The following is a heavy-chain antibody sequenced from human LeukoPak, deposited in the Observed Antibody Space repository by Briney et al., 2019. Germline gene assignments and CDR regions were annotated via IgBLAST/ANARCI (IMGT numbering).Heavy chain of an antibody. J-gene: IGHJ5*02. CDR1: GGSISSCY. V-gene: IGHV4-4*07. Sequence: SETLSLTCTVCGGSISSCYWSWIRQPAGKGLEWIGRIYSSGSIDYNPSLTSRVTMSVDTSKNQFSLKLTTAAYDGTAVYRCAREPAVTWVWFDAWGQGTLVIVSS. CDR3: AREPAVTWVWFDA. D-gene: IGHD4-11*01. CDR2: IYSSGSI.